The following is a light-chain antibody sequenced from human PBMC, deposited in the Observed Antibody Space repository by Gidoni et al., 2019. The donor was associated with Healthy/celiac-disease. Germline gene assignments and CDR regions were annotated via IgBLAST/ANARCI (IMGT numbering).Light chain of an antibody. J-gene: IGLJ2*01. CDR3: LFYYGGAVV. V-gene: IGLV7-43*01. CDR1: TGAVPSGYY. CDR2: STS. Sequence: QTVVTQEPTLTVSPGGTVTLTCASRTGAVPSGYYPNWFQQKPGQAPRALIYSTSTKHTCTPARFSGSLLGGKAALTLSGVQPEDEAEYYCLFYYGGAVVFGGGTKLTVL.